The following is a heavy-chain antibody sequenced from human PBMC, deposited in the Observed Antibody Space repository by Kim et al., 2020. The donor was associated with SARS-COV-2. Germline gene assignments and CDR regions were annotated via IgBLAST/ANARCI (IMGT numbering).Heavy chain of an antibody. J-gene: IGHJ5*02. CDR2: INHSGST. CDR1: GGSFSGYY. Sequence: SETLSLTCAVYGGSFSGYYWSWIRQPPGKGLEWIGEINHSGSTNYNPSLKSRVTISVDTSKNQFSLKLSSVTAADTAVYYCARVGARIAARPYSYWFDPWGQGTLVTVSS. V-gene: IGHV4-34*01. D-gene: IGHD6-6*01. CDR3: ARVGARIAARPYSYWFDP.